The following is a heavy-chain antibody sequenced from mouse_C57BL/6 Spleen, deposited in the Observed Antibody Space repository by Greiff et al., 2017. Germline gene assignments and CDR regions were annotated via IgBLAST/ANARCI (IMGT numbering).Heavy chain of an antibody. J-gene: IGHJ4*01. CDR3: ARWGTTVVAKDYAMDY. CDR1: GFNIKDYY. Sequence: EVKLQESGAELVKPGASVKLSCTASGFNIKDYYMHWVKQRTEQGLEWIGRIDPEDGETKYAPKFQGKATITADTSSNTAYLQLSSLTSEDTAVYYCARWGTTVVAKDYAMDYWGQGTSVTVSS. CDR2: IDPEDGET. D-gene: IGHD1-1*01. V-gene: IGHV14-2*01.